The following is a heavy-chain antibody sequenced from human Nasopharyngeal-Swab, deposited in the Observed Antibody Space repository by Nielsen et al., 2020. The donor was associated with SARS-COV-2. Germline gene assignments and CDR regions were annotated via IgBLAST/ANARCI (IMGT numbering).Heavy chain of an antibody. CDR2: ISGGGDST. V-gene: IGHV3-23*01. CDR3: VRDWGY. D-gene: IGHD3-16*01. CDR1: GFTFSNSA. J-gene: IGHJ4*02. Sequence: GGSLRLSCAASGFTFSNSAMNWVRQDPGKGLEWVSSISGGGDSTYYADSVKGRFTISRDNAKNSLYLQMDSLRDEDTAVYYCVRDWGYWGQGTLVTVSS.